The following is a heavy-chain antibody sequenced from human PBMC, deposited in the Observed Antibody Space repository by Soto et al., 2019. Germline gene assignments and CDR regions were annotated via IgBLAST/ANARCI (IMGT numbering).Heavy chain of an antibody. D-gene: IGHD6-19*01. J-gene: IGHJ6*02. Sequence: PGESLEICCKGSGYSFTSYWIGWVRQMPGKGLEWMGIIYPGDSDTRYSPSFQGQVTISADKSTSTACLQWSGLKASDTAMYYCVIRGGWRNYYVMDVRGRGTTDIVSS. V-gene: IGHV5-51*01. CDR1: GYSFTSYW. CDR3: VIRGGWRNYYVMDV. CDR2: IYPGDSDT.